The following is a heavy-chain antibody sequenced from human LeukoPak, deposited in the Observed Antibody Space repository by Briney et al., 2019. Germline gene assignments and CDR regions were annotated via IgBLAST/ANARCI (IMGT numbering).Heavy chain of an antibody. CDR1: GGTSSSYA. CDR2: IIPILGIA. D-gene: IGHD3-22*01. Sequence: ASVKVSCKASGGTSSSYAISWVRQAPGQGLEWMGRIIPILGIANYAQKFQGRVTITADKSTSTAYMELSSLRSEDTAVYYCARDPSIDPNYYDSSGLLDYWGQGTLVTVSS. CDR3: ARDPSIDPNYYDSSGLLDY. J-gene: IGHJ4*02. V-gene: IGHV1-69*04.